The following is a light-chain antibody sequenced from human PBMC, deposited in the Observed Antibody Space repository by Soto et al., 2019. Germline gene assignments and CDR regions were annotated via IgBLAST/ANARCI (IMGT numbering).Light chain of an antibody. CDR1: SIDVGGYNY. V-gene: IGLV2-14*01. J-gene: IGLJ2*01. CDR3: SSYTSSSTVV. CDR2: DVS. Sequence: HSALTQPASVSGSPGQSLTISCTGTSIDVGGYNYVSWYQQHPGKAPKLMIYDVSNRPSGVSNRFSGSKSGNTASLTISGLQAEDDADYYCSSYTSSSTVVFGGGTKLTVL.